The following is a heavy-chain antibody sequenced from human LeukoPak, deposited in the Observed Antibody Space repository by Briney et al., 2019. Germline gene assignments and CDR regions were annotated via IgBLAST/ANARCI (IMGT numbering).Heavy chain of an antibody. J-gene: IGHJ4*02. CDR2: IYYSGST. D-gene: IGHD6-13*01. CDR1: GGSISSSSYY. CDR3: ARHRTVRVWFDC. V-gene: IGHV4-39*01. Sequence: SETLCLTCTVSGGSISSSSYYWGWIRQPPGKGLEWIGSIYYSGSTYYNPSLKSRVTISVDTSKNQFSLKLSSVTAADTAVYYCARHRTVRVWFDCWGQGTLVTVSS.